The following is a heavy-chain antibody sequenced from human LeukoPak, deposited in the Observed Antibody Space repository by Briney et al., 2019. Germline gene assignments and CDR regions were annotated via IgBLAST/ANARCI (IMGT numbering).Heavy chain of an antibody. V-gene: IGHV1-2*02. CDR2: INPSSGGT. CDR1: GYTFTGYY. CDR3: ARDSKAVGDNWFDP. J-gene: IGHJ5*02. D-gene: IGHD2-2*01. Sequence: GASVKISCKASGYTFTGYYMHWVRQAPGQGLEWMGWINPSSGGTNYAQKFQGRVTMTRDTSISTAYMELSRLRSDDTAVYYCARDSKAVGDNWFDPWGQGTLVTVSS.